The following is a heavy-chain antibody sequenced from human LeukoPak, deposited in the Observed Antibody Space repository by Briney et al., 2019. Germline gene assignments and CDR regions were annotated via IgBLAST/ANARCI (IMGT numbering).Heavy chain of an antibody. Sequence: PGGSLRLSCAASGFTFSSYWMSWVRQAPGKGLEWVANIKQDGSEKYYVDSVKGRFTISRDNAKNSLYLQMNSLRAEDTAVYYCARVPIYDSSGYYGPYYFDYWGQGTLVTVSS. CDR1: GFTFSSYW. CDR2: IKQDGSEK. V-gene: IGHV3-7*01. J-gene: IGHJ4*02. D-gene: IGHD3-22*01. CDR3: ARVPIYDSSGYYGPYYFDY.